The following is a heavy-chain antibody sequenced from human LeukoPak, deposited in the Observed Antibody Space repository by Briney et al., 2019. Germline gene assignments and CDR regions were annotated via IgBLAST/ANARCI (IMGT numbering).Heavy chain of an antibody. D-gene: IGHD2-2*01. J-gene: IGHJ4*02. V-gene: IGHV3-23*01. CDR1: GFTFSIYA. CDR3: ARDQRYCSSSSCPWEPFDY. Sequence: PGGSLRLSCVASGFTFSIYAMSWVRQAPGKGLEWVSAMSAGGTSTYYADSVKGRFTISRDNSKNTLYLHMNSLRAEDTAVYYCARDQRYCSSSSCPWEPFDYWGQGTLVTVSS. CDR2: MSAGGTST.